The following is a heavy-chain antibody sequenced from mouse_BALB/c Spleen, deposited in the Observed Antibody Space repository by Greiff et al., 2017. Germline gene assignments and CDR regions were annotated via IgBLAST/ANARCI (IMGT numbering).Heavy chain of an antibody. J-gene: IGHJ4*01. V-gene: IGHV1-4*01. D-gene: IGHD2-1*01. CDR2: INPSSGYT. CDR1: GYTFTSYT. Sequence: QVQLKESGAELARPGASVKMSCKASGYTFTSYTMHWVKQRPGQGLEWIGYINPSSGYTNYNQKFKDKATLTADKSSSTAYMQLSSLTSEDSAVYYCARRGNYPYAMDYWGQGTSVTVSS. CDR3: ARRGNYPYAMDY.